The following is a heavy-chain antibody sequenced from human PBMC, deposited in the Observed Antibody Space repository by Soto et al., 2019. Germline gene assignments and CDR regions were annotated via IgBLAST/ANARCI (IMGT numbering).Heavy chain of an antibody. CDR2: FIPIFGTA. D-gene: IGHD3-22*01. V-gene: IGHV1-69*12. Sequence: QVQLVQSGAEVKKPGSSVKVSCKASGGPFSSYAISWVRQAPGQGLEWMGGFIPIFGTASYALNFQGRVTITADEYTSTAYMELSSLRSADTALYYCAGHSSGVPGYYYGMDVWGQGTTVTVTS. CDR3: AGHSSGVPGYYYGMDV. CDR1: GGPFSSYA. J-gene: IGHJ6*02.